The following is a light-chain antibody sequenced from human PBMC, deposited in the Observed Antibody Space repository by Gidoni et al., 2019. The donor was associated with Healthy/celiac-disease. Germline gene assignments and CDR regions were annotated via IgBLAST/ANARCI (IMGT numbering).Light chain of an antibody. CDR1: QSISSW. CDR2: DAS. Sequence: DIQMTQSPSTLSASVGDRVTITCRARQSISSWLAWYQQKPGKAPKLLIYDASSLESEVPSRFSGSGSGTEFTLTISSLQPDDFATYYCQQSLGFTFGPGTKVDIK. J-gene: IGKJ3*01. V-gene: IGKV1-5*01. CDR3: QQSLGFT.